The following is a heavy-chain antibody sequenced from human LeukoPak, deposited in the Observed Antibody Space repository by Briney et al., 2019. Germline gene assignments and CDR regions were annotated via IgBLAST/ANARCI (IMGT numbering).Heavy chain of an antibody. CDR2: TSYDGSNK. CDR3: ARDRGPRTGFMVREAYDY. Sequence: PGRSLRLSCAASGFTFSSYGMHWVRQAPGKGLEWVAVTSYDGSNKYYADSVKGRFTISRDNSKNTLYLQMSSLRAEDTAVYYCARDRGPRTGFMVREAYDYWGQGTLVAVSS. J-gene: IGHJ4*02. CDR1: GFTFSSYG. V-gene: IGHV3-30*03. D-gene: IGHD3-10*01.